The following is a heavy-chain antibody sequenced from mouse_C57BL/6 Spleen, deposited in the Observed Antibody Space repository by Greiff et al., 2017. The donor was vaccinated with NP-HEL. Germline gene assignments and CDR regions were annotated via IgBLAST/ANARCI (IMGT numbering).Heavy chain of an antibody. CDR1: GFNIKNTY. V-gene: IGHV14-3*01. CDR2: IDPANGNT. Sequence: VQLQHSVAELVRPGASVKLSCTASGFNIKNTYMHWVKQRPEQGLEWIGRIDPANGNTKYAPKFQGKATITADTSSNTAYLQLSSLTSEDTAIYYCASNSRGSFYAMDYWGQGTSVTVSS. CDR3: ASNSRGSFYAMDY. D-gene: IGHD1-1*01. J-gene: IGHJ4*01.